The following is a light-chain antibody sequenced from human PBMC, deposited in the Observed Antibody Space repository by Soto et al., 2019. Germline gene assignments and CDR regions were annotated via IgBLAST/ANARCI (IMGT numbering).Light chain of an antibody. Sequence: IHMTHSPASLSASVLYRVTITCRASQSISSWLSWYQQKPGKAPKLLIYDASSLESGVPSRFSGSGSGTEFTLTISSLQPDDFATYYCQQYNSYSWTFGQGTKVDIK. V-gene: IGKV1-5*01. CDR2: DAS. J-gene: IGKJ1*01. CDR1: QSISSW. CDR3: QQYNSYSWT.